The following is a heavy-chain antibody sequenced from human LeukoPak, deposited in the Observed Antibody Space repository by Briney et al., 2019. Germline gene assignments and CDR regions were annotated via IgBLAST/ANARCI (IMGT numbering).Heavy chain of an antibody. V-gene: IGHV3-33*01. CDR1: GFTFSNYG. Sequence: GGSLRLSWAASGFTFSNYGMHWVRQAPGKGLEWVAVIWYDGSNKYYGDSVKGRFTISRDNSKNTLYLQMNSLRAEDTAVYYCARDADGIAVAGFDYWGQGTLVTVSS. CDR2: IWYDGSNK. J-gene: IGHJ4*02. D-gene: IGHD6-19*01. CDR3: ARDADGIAVAGFDY.